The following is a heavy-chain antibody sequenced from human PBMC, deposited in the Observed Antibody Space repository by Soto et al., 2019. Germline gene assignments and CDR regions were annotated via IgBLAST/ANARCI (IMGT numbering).Heavy chain of an antibody. CDR1: GGSFRGYY. V-gene: IGHV4-34*01. J-gene: IGHJ6*03. CDR2: INHSGST. Sequence: SETLSLTCAVYGGSFRGYYWSWIRQPPGKGLEWIGEINHSGSTNYNPSLKSRVTISVDTSKNQFSLKLSSVTAADTAVYYCARGTVATTYYYYYMNVWGKGTTVTVSS. D-gene: IGHD5-12*01. CDR3: ARGTVATTYYYYYMNV.